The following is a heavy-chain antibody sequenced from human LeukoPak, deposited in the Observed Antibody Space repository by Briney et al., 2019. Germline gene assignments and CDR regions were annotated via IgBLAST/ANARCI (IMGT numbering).Heavy chain of an antibody. D-gene: IGHD3-10*01. Sequence: SETLSLTCNVSGGSISSYFWTWIRQPAGKGLEWIGRIHASGTTNYNSSLKSRVSMLVDTSKNQFSLKLTSVTAADTAVYFCAGDGADVYGRAFDYWGKGTLVSVS. V-gene: IGHV4-4*07. CDR3: AGDGADVYGRAFDY. J-gene: IGHJ4*02. CDR1: GGSISSYF. CDR2: IHASGTT.